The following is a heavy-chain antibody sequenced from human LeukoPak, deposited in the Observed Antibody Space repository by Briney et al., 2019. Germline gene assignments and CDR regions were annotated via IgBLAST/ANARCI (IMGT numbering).Heavy chain of an antibody. V-gene: IGHV1-69*13. D-gene: IGHD3-3*01. CDR1: GGTFSSYA. J-gene: IGHJ4*02. Sequence: ASVNVSCKASGGTFSSYAISWVRQAPGQGLEWMGGIIPIFGTANYAQKFQGRVTITADESTSTAYMELSSLRSEDTAVYYCARSRPEWSEFDYWGQGTLVTVSS. CDR2: IIPIFGTA. CDR3: ARSRPEWSEFDY.